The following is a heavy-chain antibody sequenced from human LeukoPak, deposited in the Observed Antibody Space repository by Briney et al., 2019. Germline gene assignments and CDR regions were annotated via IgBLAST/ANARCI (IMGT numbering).Heavy chain of an antibody. Sequence: PGRSLRLSCAASGFTFSIYSMSWVRQAPGKGLEWAANINPDGSEKYYLDSVKGRMTISRDNAKNALYLQMNSLRAEDTAVFYCARMYGDYLGYWGKGTTVTVSS. J-gene: IGHJ6*04. CDR3: ARMYGDYLGY. CDR2: INPDGSEK. CDR1: GFTFSIYS. V-gene: IGHV3-7*01. D-gene: IGHD4-17*01.